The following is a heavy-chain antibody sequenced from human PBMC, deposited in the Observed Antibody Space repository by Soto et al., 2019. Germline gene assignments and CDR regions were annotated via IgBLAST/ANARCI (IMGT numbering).Heavy chain of an antibody. Sequence: QVQLVQSGAEVKKPGASVTVSCKASGYTFTSYYIHWVRQAPGQGLECMGIINPSGDSTSYAQKLQGRVTMTRDTSTSTVYMEVRGLRSEDTAVYYCARDQEPSTLYYDYYYMYVWGKGTKVTVSS. J-gene: IGHJ6*03. V-gene: IGHV1-46*03. CDR1: GYTFTSYY. CDR3: ARDQEPSTLYYDYYYMYV. CDR2: INPSGDST.